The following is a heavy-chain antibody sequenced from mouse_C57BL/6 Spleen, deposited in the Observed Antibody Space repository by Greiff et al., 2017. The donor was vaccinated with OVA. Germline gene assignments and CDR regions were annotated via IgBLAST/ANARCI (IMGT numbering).Heavy chain of an antibody. V-gene: IGHV1-50*01. CDR2: IDPSDSYT. CDR3: ARSHDYGAMDY. J-gene: IGHJ4*01. CDR1: GYTFTSYW. Sequence: VQLQQPGAELVKPGASVKLSCKASGYTFTSYWMQWVKQRPGQGLEWIGEIDPSDSYTNYNQKFKGKATLTVDTSSSTAYMQLSSLTSEDSAVYYCARSHDYGAMDYWGQGTSVTVSS.